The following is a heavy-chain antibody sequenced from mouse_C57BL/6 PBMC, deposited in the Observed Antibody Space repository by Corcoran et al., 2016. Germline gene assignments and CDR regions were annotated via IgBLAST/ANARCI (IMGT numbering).Heavy chain of an antibody. CDR1: GYTFTDYN. J-gene: IGHJ4*01. CDR3: ARWGYGSLGLYAMDY. D-gene: IGHD1-1*01. CDR2: INPNNSGT. V-gene: IGHV1-18*01. Sequence: EVQLQQSGPELVKPGASVKIPCKASGYTFTDYNMDWVKQSHGKSLEWIGDINPNNSGTIYNQKFKGKATLTVDKSSSTAYMELRSLTSEDTAVYYCARWGYGSLGLYAMDYWGQGTSVTVSS.